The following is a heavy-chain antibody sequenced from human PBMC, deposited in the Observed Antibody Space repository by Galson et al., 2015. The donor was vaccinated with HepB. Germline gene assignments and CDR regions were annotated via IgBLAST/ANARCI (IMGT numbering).Heavy chain of an antibody. J-gene: IGHJ6*02. CDR2: IKQDGSEK. CDR1: GFTFSSYW. CDR3: ARESEFSIAARPGPMGYYGMDV. Sequence: SLRLSCAASGFTFSSYWMSWVRQAPGKGLEWVANIKQDGSEKYYVDSVKGRFTIPRDNAKNSLYLQMNSLRAEDTAVYYCARESEFSIAARPGPMGYYGMDVWGQGTTVTVSS. V-gene: IGHV3-7*01. D-gene: IGHD6-6*01.